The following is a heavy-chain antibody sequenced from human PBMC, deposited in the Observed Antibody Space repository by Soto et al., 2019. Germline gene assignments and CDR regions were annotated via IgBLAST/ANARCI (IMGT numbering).Heavy chain of an antibody. CDR1: GYTFTSYD. J-gene: IGHJ4*02. V-gene: IGHV1-3*01. Sequence: ASVKVSCKASGYTFTSYDMHWVRQAPGQRLEWMGWINAGNGNTKYSQKFQGRVTITRDTSASKAYMEMNSLRAEDSALYYCARIPGDIWLIDYWGRGTLVTVSS. D-gene: IGHD3-16*01. CDR3: ARIPGDIWLIDY. CDR2: INAGNGNT.